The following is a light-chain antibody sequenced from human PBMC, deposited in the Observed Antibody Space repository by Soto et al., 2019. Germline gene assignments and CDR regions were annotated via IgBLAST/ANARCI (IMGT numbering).Light chain of an antibody. CDR1: SSDFGTYNL. V-gene: IGLV2-23*01. CDR2: EGT. J-gene: IGLJ3*02. CDR3: CSHAGSSSWV. Sequence: QSALTQSASVSGSPGQSITISCTGKSSDFGTYNLVSWYQQYPGKAPKLIIYEGTKRPPGVSDRFSGSESGNTASLTISGLQNEDEADYYCCSHAGSSSWVFGGGTKLTVL.